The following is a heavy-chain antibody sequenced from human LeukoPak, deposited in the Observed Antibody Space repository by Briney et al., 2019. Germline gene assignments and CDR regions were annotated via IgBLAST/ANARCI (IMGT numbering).Heavy chain of an antibody. CDR2: ISYDGSNK. CDR1: GFTFSSYA. J-gene: IGHJ4*02. V-gene: IGHV3-30-3*01. CDR3: ARDEGYIVVVPAAMSY. Sequence: GRSLRLSCAASGFTFSSYAMHWVRQTPGKGLEWVAVISYDGSNKYYADSVKGRFTISRDNSKNTLYLQMNSLRAEDTAVYYCARDEGYIVVVPAAMSYWGQGTLVTVSS. D-gene: IGHD2-2*01.